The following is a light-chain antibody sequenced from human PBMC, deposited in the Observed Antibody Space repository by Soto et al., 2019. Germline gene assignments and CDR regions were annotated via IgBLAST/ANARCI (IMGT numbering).Light chain of an antibody. J-gene: IGKJ4*01. CDR1: RSVLYKSNNKNH. CDR3: QQYFDVPFT. CDR2: WAS. Sequence: DIVMTQSPDSLAVSLGERATMNCKCSRSVLYKSNNKNHLAWYQQKPGQPPQLIIYWASTRESGVPVRFSGSGSGTDFTLTISSLEAEDVAFYWCQQYFDVPFTFGGGTKVEI. V-gene: IGKV4-1*01.